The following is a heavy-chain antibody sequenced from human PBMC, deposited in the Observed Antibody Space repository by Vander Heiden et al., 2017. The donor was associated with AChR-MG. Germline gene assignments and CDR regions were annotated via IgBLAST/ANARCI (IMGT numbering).Heavy chain of an antibody. CDR3: ARDRGGATPSGFDY. Sequence: EVQLVESGGGLVKPGGSLRLSCAASGFTFSSYSMNWVRQAPGKGLEWVSSISSSSSYIYYADSVKGRFTISRDNAKNSLYLQMNSLRAEDTAVYYCARDRGGATPSGFDYWGQGTLVTVSS. J-gene: IGHJ4*02. CDR2: ISSSSSYI. CDR1: GFTFSSYS. D-gene: IGHD1-26*01. V-gene: IGHV3-21*01.